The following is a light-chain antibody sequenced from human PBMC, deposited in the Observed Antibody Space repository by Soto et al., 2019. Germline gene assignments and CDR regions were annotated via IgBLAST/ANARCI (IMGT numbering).Light chain of an antibody. CDR3: QQSHSLPYT. CDR2: SAS. CDR1: QGITFW. V-gene: IGKV1-12*01. J-gene: IGKJ2*01. Sequence: DIQMTQSPSSVSASIGDRVTITCRASQGITFWLAWYHQKPGKAPELLIYSASNLQSGVPSRFSGSGSGTDFTLTISSLQPEDFATYYCQQSHSLPYTFGQGTKLEI.